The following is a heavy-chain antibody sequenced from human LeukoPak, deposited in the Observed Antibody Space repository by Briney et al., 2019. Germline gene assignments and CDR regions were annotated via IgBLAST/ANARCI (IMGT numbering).Heavy chain of an antibody. CDR2: MHYTGAT. CDR3: ARGASLYYYFDL. Sequence: SETLSLTCAVYGGSLSGYYWSWFRQPPGKGLEWIGEMHYTGATNYSPSLKSRVTISAGTSKNQFSLKVNSVTAADTAVYYCARGASLYYYFDLWGRGTLVTVSS. J-gene: IGHJ2*01. V-gene: IGHV4-34*01. CDR1: GGSLSGYY.